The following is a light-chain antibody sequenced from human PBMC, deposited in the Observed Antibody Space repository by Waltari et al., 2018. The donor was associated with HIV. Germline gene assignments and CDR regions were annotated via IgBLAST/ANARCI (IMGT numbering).Light chain of an antibody. Sequence: QSVLTQPPSVSGTPGQRVTISCSGSSSNIGSNTVNWYQQLPGTAPKLLIYSNNQRPSGVPDRFSGSKSGTSASLAISGLQSEDEADYYCAAWDDSLNGSVFGGGTKLTVL. CDR3: AAWDDSLNGSV. CDR2: SNN. CDR1: SSNIGSNT. V-gene: IGLV1-44*01. J-gene: IGLJ2*01.